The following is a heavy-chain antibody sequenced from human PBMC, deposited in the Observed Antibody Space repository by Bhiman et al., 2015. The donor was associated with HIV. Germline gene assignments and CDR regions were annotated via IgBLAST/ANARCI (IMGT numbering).Heavy chain of an antibody. J-gene: IGHJ3*02. D-gene: IGHD2-2*01. CDR2: IKQDGSEK. CDR1: GFTFSSSW. V-gene: IGHV3-7*05. CDR3: ARDESYRKYALTAFDI. Sequence: EVQLVESGGGVVQPGGSLRLSCAASGFTFSSSWMHWVRQAPGKGLEWVANIKQDGSEKYYVDSVKGRFTISRDNAKNSLYLQMNRLRAEDTAVYYCARDESYRKYALTAFDIWGQGTVVIVSS.